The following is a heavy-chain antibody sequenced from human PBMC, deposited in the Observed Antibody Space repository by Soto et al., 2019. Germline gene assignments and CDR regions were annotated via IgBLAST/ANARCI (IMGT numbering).Heavy chain of an antibody. Sequence: EVFLVESGGGLVRPGGSLRLSCAASGFTFRSYEMNWVRQAPGKGLEWISYISSSGATIYYADSVKGRSTISRDNAKNSLFLQMHSLRVEDTAVYFCARGGSSWYGDYWGQGSLVTVSS. J-gene: IGHJ4*02. CDR1: GFTFRSYE. V-gene: IGHV3-48*03. D-gene: IGHD6-13*01. CDR3: ARGGSSWYGDY. CDR2: ISSSGATI.